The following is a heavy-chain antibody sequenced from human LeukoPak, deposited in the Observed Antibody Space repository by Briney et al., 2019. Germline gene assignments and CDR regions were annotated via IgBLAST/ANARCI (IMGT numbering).Heavy chain of an antibody. V-gene: IGHV1-18*01. CDR3: ARYVGDYYGSGSFDY. J-gene: IGHJ4*02. CDR1: GYTFTSYG. CDR2: ISAYNGNT. Sequence: GASVKVSCKASGYTFTSYGISWVRQAPGQGLEWMGWISAYNGNTNYAQKLQGRVTMTTDTSTSTAYKELRSLRSDDTAVYYCARYVGDYYGSGSFDYWGQGTLVTVSS. D-gene: IGHD3-10*01.